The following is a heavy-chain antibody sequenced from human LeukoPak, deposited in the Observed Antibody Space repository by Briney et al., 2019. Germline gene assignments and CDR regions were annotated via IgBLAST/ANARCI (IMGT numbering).Heavy chain of an antibody. CDR2: VSSSGSYI. V-gene: IGHV3-21*01. J-gene: IGHJ5*02. CDR1: GFTFSSYS. D-gene: IGHD1-26*01. Sequence: PGGSLRLSCAASGFTFSSYSMNLVRQAPGKGLEWVSSVSSSGSYIYYADSVKGRFTISRDNAKNSLYLQMNSLRAEDTAVYYCARASKGIVSWFDPWGQGTLVTVSS. CDR3: ARASKGIVSWFDP.